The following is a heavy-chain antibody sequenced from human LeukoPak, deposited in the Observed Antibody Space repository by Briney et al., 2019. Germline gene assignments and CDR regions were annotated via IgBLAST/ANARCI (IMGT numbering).Heavy chain of an antibody. CDR3: ARGGIYYYDSSGPRFDY. D-gene: IGHD3-22*01. CDR1: GFTFSTYG. J-gene: IGHJ4*02. V-gene: IGHV3-30*03. CDR2: ISYDGSNI. Sequence: GGPLRLSCAASGFTFSTYGMHWVRQAPGKGLEWVAVISYDGSNIYYADSVKGRFTIARDNYENTVYMQMNSLRAEDTAVYYCARGGIYYYDSSGPRFDYWGQGTLGTVSS.